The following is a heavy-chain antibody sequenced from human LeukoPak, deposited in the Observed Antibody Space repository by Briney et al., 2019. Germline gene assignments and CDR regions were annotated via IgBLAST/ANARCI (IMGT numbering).Heavy chain of an antibody. D-gene: IGHD3-22*01. J-gene: IGHJ3*02. CDR3: ARDYYDSSGYYYCGKHVAFDI. CDR2: IYYSGST. CDR1: GGSISSGDYY. Sequence: SETLSLTCTVSGGSISSGDYYWSWIRQPPGKGLEWIGYIYYSGSTYYNPSLKSRVTISVDTSKNQFSLKLSSVTAADTAVYYCARDYYDSSGYYYCGKHVAFDIWGQGTMVTVSS. V-gene: IGHV4-30-4*08.